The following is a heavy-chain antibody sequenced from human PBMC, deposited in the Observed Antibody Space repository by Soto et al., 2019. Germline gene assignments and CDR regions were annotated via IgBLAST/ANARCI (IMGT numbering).Heavy chain of an antibody. CDR1: GFTFSSYG. V-gene: IGHV3-30*18. J-gene: IGHJ4*02. CDR3: AKLVVAAVLTFEY. D-gene: IGHD2-15*01. Sequence: PGWSLRLSCAASGFTFSSYGMHWVRQAPGKGLEWVAVISYDGSNKYYADSVKGRFTISRDNSKNTLYLQMNSLRAEDTAVYYCAKLVVAAVLTFEYCGKGT. CDR2: ISYDGSNK.